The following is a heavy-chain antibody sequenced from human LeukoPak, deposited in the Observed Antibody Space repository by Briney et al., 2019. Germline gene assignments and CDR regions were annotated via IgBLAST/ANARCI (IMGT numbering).Heavy chain of an antibody. J-gene: IGHJ3*02. D-gene: IGHD3-9*01. CDR2: IYYSGST. Sequence: PSETLSLTCTVSGGSISSYYWSWIRQPPGKGLEWIGYIYYSGSTNYNPSLKSRVTISVDTSKNQFSLKLSSVTAADTAVYYCAREATLSYYDILTGLGAFDIWGQGTVVTVSS. CDR3: AREATLSYYDILTGLGAFDI. CDR1: GGSISSYY. V-gene: IGHV4-59*01.